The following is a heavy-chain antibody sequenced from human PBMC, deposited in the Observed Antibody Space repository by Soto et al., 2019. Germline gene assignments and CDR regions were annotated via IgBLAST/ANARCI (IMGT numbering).Heavy chain of an antibody. D-gene: IGHD3-22*01. CDR1: GYSISSGYY. Sequence: SETLSLTCAVSGYSISSGYYWGWIRQPPGKGLLWIGSIYHSGSTCYNPSLKSRVTISGDTSKKRFSLKLSSLTAADTAVYYCARDPTYYYDSSEGDNWFDPWGQGTLVTVSS. J-gene: IGHJ5*02. V-gene: IGHV4-38-2*02. CDR2: IYHSGST. CDR3: ARDPTYYYDSSEGDNWFDP.